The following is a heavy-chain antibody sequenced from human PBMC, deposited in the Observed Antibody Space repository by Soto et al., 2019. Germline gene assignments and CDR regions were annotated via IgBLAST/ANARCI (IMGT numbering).Heavy chain of an antibody. CDR2: INPSGGST. D-gene: IGHD3-9*01. CDR1: GYTFTSYY. J-gene: IGHJ6*02. V-gene: IGHV1-46*01. Sequence: ASVKVSCKASGYTFTSYYIHWVRQAPGQGLEWMGIINPSGGSTSYAQKFQGRVTMTRDTSTSTVYMELSSLRSEDTAVYYCARERPTYYDILTGHHRYYGMDVWGQGTTVTFSS. CDR3: ARERPTYYDILTGHHRYYGMDV.